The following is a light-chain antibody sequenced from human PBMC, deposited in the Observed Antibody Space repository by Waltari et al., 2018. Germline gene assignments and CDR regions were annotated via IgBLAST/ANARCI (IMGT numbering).Light chain of an antibody. J-gene: IGLJ1*01. CDR2: DVS. Sequence: QSALTQPAAVSGSPGQSITISSTGTSSAVGGYNYVSWYQQHPGKAPKRMIYDVSKRPSGVSNRFSGSKSGNTASLTISGLQAEDEADYYCSSYTSSSTWVFGTGTKVTVL. CDR1: SSAVGGYNY. V-gene: IGLV2-14*01. CDR3: SSYTSSSTWV.